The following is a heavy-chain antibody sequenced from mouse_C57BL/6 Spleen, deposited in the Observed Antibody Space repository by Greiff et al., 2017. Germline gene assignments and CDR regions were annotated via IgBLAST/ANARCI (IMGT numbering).Heavy chain of an antibody. CDR1: GYAFSSSW. CDR3: ARSYGNYPDD. Sequence: QVQLQQSGPELVKPGASVKISCKASGYAFSSSWMNWVKQRPGKGLEWIGRIYPGDGDTNYNGKFKGKATLTADKSSSTAYMQLSSLTSEDSAVYFCARSYGNYPDDGGQGTTLTVSS. J-gene: IGHJ2*01. CDR2: IYPGDGDT. V-gene: IGHV1-82*01. D-gene: IGHD2-1*01.